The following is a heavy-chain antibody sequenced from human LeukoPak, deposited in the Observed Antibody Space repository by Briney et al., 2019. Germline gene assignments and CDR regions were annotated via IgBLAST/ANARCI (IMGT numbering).Heavy chain of an antibody. CDR3: AKDRSLTLPTFERSGYYYY. V-gene: IGHV3-33*06. D-gene: IGHD3-22*01. CDR1: GFSFGTYS. J-gene: IGHJ4*02. Sequence: PGGSLRLSWVASGFSFGTYSMHWARQVPGKGLEWVAVIWYDGSNEDYADSVKGRFTISRDNSNNTLYLQMNSLRAEDTALYYCAKDRSLTLPTFERSGYYYYWGQGTLVTVSS. CDR2: IWYDGSNE.